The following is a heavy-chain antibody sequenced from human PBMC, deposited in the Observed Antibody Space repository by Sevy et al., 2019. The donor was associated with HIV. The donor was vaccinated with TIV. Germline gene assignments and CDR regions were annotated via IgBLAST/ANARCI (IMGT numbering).Heavy chain of an antibody. V-gene: IGHV3-49*04. D-gene: IGHD6-13*01. CDR3: TRWKAAQSIFDY. J-gene: IGHJ4*02. CDR1: GFTFGDYC. Sequence: GGSLRLSYTASGFTFGDYCMSWVRQAPGKGLEWVAFLKSDVYGGTVDHAASVRGRFVISRDDSKTIAYLKMNDLKTEDTGVYYCTRWKAAQSIFDYWGQGALVTVSS. CDR2: LKSDVYGGTV.